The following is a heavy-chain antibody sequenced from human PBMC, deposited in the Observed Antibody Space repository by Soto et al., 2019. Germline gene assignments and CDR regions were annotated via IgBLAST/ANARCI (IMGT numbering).Heavy chain of an antibody. CDR1: GGSISSGDYY. Sequence: QVQLQESGPGLVKPSQTLSLTCTVSGGSISSGDYYWSWIRQPPGKGLEWIGYIYYSGSTYYNPSLKSRVTISVDTSKNQFSLKLSSVTAADTAVYYCARGVGYPKYYYYYGMDVWGQGTTVTVAS. CDR2: IYYSGST. D-gene: IGHD5-12*01. CDR3: ARGVGYPKYYYYYGMDV. J-gene: IGHJ6*02. V-gene: IGHV4-30-4*01.